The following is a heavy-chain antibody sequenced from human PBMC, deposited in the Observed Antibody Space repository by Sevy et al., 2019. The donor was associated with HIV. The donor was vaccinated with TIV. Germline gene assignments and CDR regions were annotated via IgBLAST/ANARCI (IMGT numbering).Heavy chain of an antibody. J-gene: IGHJ6*02. CDR1: EFTFSSYA. D-gene: IGHD2-15*01. CDR3: AKGFCSGATCPRDYYYYGMDV. CDR2: ISGSGRFT. V-gene: IGHV3-23*01. Sequence: GGSLRLSCSASEFTFSSYAMSWVRQAPGKGLEWVSSISGSGRFTYYADFVEGRFIISRDNSKNTLSVQMNSLRAEDTAVYYGAKGFCSGATCPRDYYYYGMDVWGQGTTVPVSS.